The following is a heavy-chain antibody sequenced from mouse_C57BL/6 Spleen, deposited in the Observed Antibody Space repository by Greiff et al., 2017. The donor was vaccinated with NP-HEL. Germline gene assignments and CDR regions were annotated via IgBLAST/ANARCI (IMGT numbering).Heavy chain of an antibody. V-gene: IGHV5-12*01. Sequence: DVMLVESGGGLVQPGGSLKLSCAASGFTFSDYYMYWVRQTPEKRLEWVAYISNGGGSTYYPDTVKGRFTISRDNAKNTLYLQMSRLKSEDTAMYYCARGGLRPAWFAYWGQGTLVTVSA. CDR3: ARGGLRPAWFAY. J-gene: IGHJ3*01. D-gene: IGHD2-4*01. CDR1: GFTFSDYY. CDR2: ISNGGGST.